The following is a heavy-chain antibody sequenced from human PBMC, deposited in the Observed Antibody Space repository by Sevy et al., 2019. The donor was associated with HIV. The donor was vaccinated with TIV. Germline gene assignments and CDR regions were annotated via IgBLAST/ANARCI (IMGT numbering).Heavy chain of an antibody. CDR1: GFPFSSYA. CDR2: VSSTRETE. J-gene: IGHJ4*02. CDR3: AKRGNGWYELDY. D-gene: IGHD6-19*01. V-gene: IGHV3-23*01. Sequence: GGSLRLSCAASGFPFSSYAMDWVRQAPGKGLEWVSTVSSTRETEYYADPVKGRFTISRDHSKNTGFLQLNSLRGEDTAVYYCAKRGNGWYELDYWGRGTLVTVSS.